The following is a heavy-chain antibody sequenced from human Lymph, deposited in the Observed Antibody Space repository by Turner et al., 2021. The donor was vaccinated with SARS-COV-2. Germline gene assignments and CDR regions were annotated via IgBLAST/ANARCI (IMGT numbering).Heavy chain of an antibody. CDR3: TRGSPQGWYVPVFDY. J-gene: IGHJ4*02. D-gene: IGHD6-19*01. CDR2: SYYNGST. CDR1: GGSISRSSYY. V-gene: IGHV4-39*01. Sequence: QLQLQDSGPGLVKPWETLSLPCTVPGGSISRSSYYWGWFRQPPGKGLEWFGNSYYNGSTYYNPSIKCRVTITVDTSKNQFSLKLSAVTAEDTAVYYCTRGSPQGWYVPVFDYWGQGTLVTVSS.